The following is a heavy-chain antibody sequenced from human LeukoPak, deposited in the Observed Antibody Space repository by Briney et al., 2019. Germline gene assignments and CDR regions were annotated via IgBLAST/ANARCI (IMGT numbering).Heavy chain of an antibody. Sequence: PGGSLRLSCAASGFTFSSYGMHWVRQAPGKGLEWVAVISYDGSNKYYADSVKGRFTISRDNSKNKLYLQMNSLRAEDTAVYYCAKDVRAVAGTLFDYWGQGTLVTVSS. D-gene: IGHD6-19*01. CDR2: ISYDGSNK. CDR1: GFTFSSYG. V-gene: IGHV3-30*18. CDR3: AKDVRAVAGTLFDY. J-gene: IGHJ4*02.